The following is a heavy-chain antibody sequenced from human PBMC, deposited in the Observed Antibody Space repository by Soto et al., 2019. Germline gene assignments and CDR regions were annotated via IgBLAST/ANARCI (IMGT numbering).Heavy chain of an antibody. V-gene: IGHV4-30-4*01. D-gene: IGHD2-15*01. CDR2: IYYSRT. Sequence: TLSLTCAVSGGSISSDDYFWSWIRQPPGKGLEWIGFIYYSRTYYNPSLESRATISVDTSKNQVSLQPTSVTAADTAVYYCARDLAYCAAGSCYAKWGSWGQGTLVTVSS. CDR1: GGSISSDDYF. J-gene: IGHJ5*02. CDR3: ARDLAYCAAGSCYAKWGS.